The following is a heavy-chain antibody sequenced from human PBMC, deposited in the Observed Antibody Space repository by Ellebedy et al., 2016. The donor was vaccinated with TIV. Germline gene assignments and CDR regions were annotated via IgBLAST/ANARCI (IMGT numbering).Heavy chain of an antibody. Sequence: GESLKTSCAASGFTFSNAGMNWVRQAPGKGLEWVGRIKSKTDGGTTDYAAPVKGRFTISRDDSKNTLYLQMNSLKTEDTAVYYCTLTQYYFDYWGQGTLVTVSS. CDR2: IKSKTDGGTT. CDR1: GFTFSNAG. D-gene: IGHD3-9*01. J-gene: IGHJ4*02. V-gene: IGHV3-15*07. CDR3: TLTQYYFDY.